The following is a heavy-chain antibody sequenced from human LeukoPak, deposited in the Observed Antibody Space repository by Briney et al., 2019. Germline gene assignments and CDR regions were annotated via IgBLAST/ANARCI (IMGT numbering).Heavy chain of an antibody. V-gene: IGHV4-59*08. D-gene: IGHD2-15*01. J-gene: IGHJ1*01. CDR2: IYYSGST. CDR3: ATLTYCSGGSCFPKYFQH. Sequence: SWIRXPXXKGLEWIGYIYYSGSTNHNPSLKSRVTISVDTSKNQFSLKLSSVTAADTAVYYCATLTYCSGGSCFPKYFQHWGQGTLVAVSS.